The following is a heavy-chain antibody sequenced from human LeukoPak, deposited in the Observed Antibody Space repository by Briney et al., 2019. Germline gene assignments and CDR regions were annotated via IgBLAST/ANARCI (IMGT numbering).Heavy chain of an antibody. Sequence: GRSLRLSCAASGFTFSSYGMHWVRQAPGKGLEWVAVISYDGSNKYYADSVKGRFTISRDNSKNTLYLQMNSLRAEDTAVYYCAKARNCSTASCRAPSAFDIWGQGTMVTVSS. J-gene: IGHJ3*02. CDR3: AKARNCSTASCRAPSAFDI. D-gene: IGHD2-2*01. CDR1: GFTFSSYG. CDR2: ISYDGSNK. V-gene: IGHV3-30*18.